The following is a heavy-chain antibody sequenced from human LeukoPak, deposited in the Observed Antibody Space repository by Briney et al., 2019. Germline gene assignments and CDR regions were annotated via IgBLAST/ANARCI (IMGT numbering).Heavy chain of an antibody. J-gene: IGHJ4*02. CDR1: GFTFSGSA. V-gene: IGHV3-73*01. D-gene: IGHD3-10*01. CDR3: TGSYYGSGSYADFDY. CDR2: IRSTANGYAT. Sequence: GGSLRLSCAASGFTFSGSALHWVRQASGKGLEWVGRIRSTANGYATAYAASVKGRFTISRDDSKNTAYLQMDSLKTEDTAVYYCTGSYYGSGSYADFDYWGQGTLVTVSS.